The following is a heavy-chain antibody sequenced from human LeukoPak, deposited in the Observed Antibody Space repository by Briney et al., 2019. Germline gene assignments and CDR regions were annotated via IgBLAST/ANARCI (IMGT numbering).Heavy chain of an antibody. CDR2: IRYDGSNK. V-gene: IGHV3-30*02. CDR3: ASGYYYDSSGYYGGGNFDY. D-gene: IGHD3-22*01. Sequence: GGSLRLSCAASGFTFSSYGMHWVRQAPGKGLEWVAFIRYDGSNKYYADSVKGRFTISRDSSKNTLYLQMNSLRAEDTAVYYCASGYYYDSSGYYGGGNFDYWGQGTLVTVSS. J-gene: IGHJ4*02. CDR1: GFTFSSYG.